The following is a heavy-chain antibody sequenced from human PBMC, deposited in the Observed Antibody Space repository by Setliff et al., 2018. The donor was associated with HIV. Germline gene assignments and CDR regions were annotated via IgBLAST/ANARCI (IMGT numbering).Heavy chain of an antibody. Sequence: ASVKVSCKASGYSFARYGLSWVRQAPGQGLEWMGWISGFNGNTKYAQSFQDRVAMTTETATSTAYMEMRSLRSDDTAVYFCARVPYRSAWFSGGHDAFDVRGQGTMVTVSS. J-gene: IGHJ3*01. CDR3: ARVPYRSAWFSGGHDAFDV. V-gene: IGHV1-18*01. CDR2: ISGFNGNT. CDR1: GYSFARYG. D-gene: IGHD6-19*01.